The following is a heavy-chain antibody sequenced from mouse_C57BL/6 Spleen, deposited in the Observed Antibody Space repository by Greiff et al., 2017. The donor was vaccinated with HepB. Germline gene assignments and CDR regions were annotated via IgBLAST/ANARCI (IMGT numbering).Heavy chain of an antibody. V-gene: IGHV1-64*01. CDR1: GYTFTSYW. CDR3: AGLLLVRGENY. D-gene: IGHD2-10*02. CDR2: IHPNSGST. Sequence: QVQLQQPGAELVKPGASVKLSCKASGYTFTSYWMHWVKQRPGQGLEWIGMIHPNSGSTNYNEKFKSKATLTVDKSSSTAYMQLSSLTSEDAAVYYCAGLLLVRGENYWGQGTTLTVAS. J-gene: IGHJ2*01.